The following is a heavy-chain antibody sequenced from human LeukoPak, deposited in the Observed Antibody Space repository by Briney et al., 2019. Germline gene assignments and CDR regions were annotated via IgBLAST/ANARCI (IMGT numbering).Heavy chain of an antibody. V-gene: IGHV3-48*01. J-gene: IGHJ2*01. D-gene: IGHD3-9*01. CDR3: AKDNYDILTGTAWGYFDL. Sequence: PGGSLRLSCAASGFTFSSYSMNWVRQAPGKGLEWVSYISSSSSTIYYADSVKGRFTISRDNAKNSLYLQMNSLTTEDTALYYCAKDNYDILTGTAWGYFDLWGRGTLVTVSS. CDR1: GFTFSSYS. CDR2: ISSSSSTI.